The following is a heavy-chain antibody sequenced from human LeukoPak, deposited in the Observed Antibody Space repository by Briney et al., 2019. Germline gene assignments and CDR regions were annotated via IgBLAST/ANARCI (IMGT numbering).Heavy chain of an antibody. Sequence: GGSLRLSCEACGFIFTSYAMTWVRQAPGKGLEWVSSVSRSGDGTYYADSVKGRFTISRDQSKNTVYLQMSSLGAVDSATYYCAKNTSDRSRGGCYVPEYLYGMEVWGQGTTVTVSS. CDR1: GFIFTSYA. J-gene: IGHJ6*02. CDR2: VSRSGDGT. CDR3: AKNTSDRSRGGCYVPEYLYGMEV. D-gene: IGHD2-2*01. V-gene: IGHV3-23*01.